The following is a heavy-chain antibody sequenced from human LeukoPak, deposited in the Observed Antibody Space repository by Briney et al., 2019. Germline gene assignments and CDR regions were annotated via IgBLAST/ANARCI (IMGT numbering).Heavy chain of an antibody. CDR1: GFTFSSYG. CDR3: AAGLYFGDW. V-gene: IGHV3-30*03. J-gene: IGHJ4*02. Sequence: GGSLRLSCAASGFTFSSYGMQWVRQAPGKGLEWVAVISFDGSNKYYADSVKGRFTISRDNSKNTQYLQMNSLRVEDTAVYYCAAGLYFGDWWGQGTLVTVSS. CDR2: ISFDGSNK. D-gene: IGHD3-10*01.